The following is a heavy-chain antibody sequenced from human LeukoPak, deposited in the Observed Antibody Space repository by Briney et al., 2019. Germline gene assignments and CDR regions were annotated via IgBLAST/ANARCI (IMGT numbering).Heavy chain of an antibody. D-gene: IGHD3-16*01. J-gene: IGHJ4*02. CDR3: ARGFGYFDY. V-gene: IGHV3-48*03. CDR1: GFSFSNYE. Sequence: GGSLRLSCAAPGFSFSNYEMSSVRQGPGKGLEWVSYISSSGSTIYYADSVKGRFTISRDNAKKSLYLQMNSLRAEDTAVYYCARGFGYFDYWGQGTLVTVSS. CDR2: ISSSGSTI.